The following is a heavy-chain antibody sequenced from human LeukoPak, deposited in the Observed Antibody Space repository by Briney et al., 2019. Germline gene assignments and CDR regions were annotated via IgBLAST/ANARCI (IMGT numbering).Heavy chain of an antibody. V-gene: IGHV1-2*02. D-gene: IGHD3-22*01. J-gene: IGHJ3*02. CDR3: ARGDSSGYYYAFDI. Sequence: ASVKVSCKASGYTLIGYYMHWVRQAPGQGLEWMGWINPNSGGTNYAQNFQGRVTMTRDTSTSTAYMELSRLRSDDTAVYYCARGDSSGYYYAFDIWGQGTMVTVSS. CDR1: GYTLIGYY. CDR2: INPNSGGT.